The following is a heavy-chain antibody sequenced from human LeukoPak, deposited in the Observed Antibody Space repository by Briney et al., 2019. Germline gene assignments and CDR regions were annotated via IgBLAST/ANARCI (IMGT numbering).Heavy chain of an antibody. CDR1: GFTFSSYD. CDR3: ARESQYCSGGSCYYYYYGMDV. CDR2: IGTAGDT. V-gene: IGHV3-13*01. Sequence: PGGSLRLSCAASGFTFSSYDMHWVRQATGKGLEWVSAIGTAGDTYYPGSVKGRFTISRENAKNSLYLQMNSLRAGDTAVYYCARESQYCSGGSCYYYYYGMDVWGQGTTVTVSS. D-gene: IGHD2-15*01. J-gene: IGHJ6*02.